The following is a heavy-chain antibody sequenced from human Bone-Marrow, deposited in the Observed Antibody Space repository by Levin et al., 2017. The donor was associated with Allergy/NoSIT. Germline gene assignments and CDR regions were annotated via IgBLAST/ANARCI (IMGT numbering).Heavy chain of an antibody. CDR3: VKDDTVVSPTCDMDV. CDR2: ITWDGYRA. CDR1: GFTFGDYA. J-gene: IGHJ6*02. Sequence: GESLKISCAASGFTFGDYAMHWVRQAPGKGLEWVSLITWDGYRAYYADSVKGRFTISRDNSKNSLFLQMNSLRPEDSALYYCVKDDTVVSPTCDMDVWGQGTTVTVSS. V-gene: IGHV3-43D*04. D-gene: IGHD4-23*01.